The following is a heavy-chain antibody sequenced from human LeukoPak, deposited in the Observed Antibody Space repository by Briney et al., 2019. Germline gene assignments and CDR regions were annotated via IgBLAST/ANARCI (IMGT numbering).Heavy chain of an antibody. D-gene: IGHD2/OR15-2a*01. CDR1: GGSFSGYY. V-gene: IGHV4-34*01. Sequence: PSETLSLTCAVYGGSFSGYYWSWIRQPPGKGLEWIGEINHSGSTNYNPSLKSRVTISVDTSKNQFSLKLSSVTAADTAVYYCASTLAVNYFDYWGQGTLVTVSS. CDR3: ASTLAVNYFDY. CDR2: INHSGST. J-gene: IGHJ4*02.